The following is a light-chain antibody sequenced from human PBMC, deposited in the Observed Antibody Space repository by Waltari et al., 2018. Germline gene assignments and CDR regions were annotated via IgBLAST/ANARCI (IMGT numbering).Light chain of an antibody. CDR3: AVWDDALSGAV. CDR2: RNN. J-gene: IGLJ3*02. CDR1: RSNIGTHY. Sequence: QSVVTQPPSASGTPGQRVTISCSGRRSNIGTHYVSWYQQLPGTAPKLFIHRNNQRPSGVPDRFSGSKSGNSASLAISDLRSEDEADYYCAVWDDALSGAVFGGGTKLTVL. V-gene: IGLV1-47*01.